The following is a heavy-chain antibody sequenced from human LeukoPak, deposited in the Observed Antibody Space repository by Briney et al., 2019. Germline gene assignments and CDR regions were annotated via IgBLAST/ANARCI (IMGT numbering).Heavy chain of an antibody. J-gene: IGHJ3*02. Sequence: ASVKVSCKASGYTCTSYGISWVRQAPGQGLEWMGWISAYNGNTNYAQKLQGRVTMTTDTSTSTAYMELRSLRSDDTAVYYCARYCSSTSCYTVGAFDIWGQGTMVTVSS. CDR3: ARYCSSTSCYTVGAFDI. CDR1: GYTCTSYG. D-gene: IGHD2-2*02. V-gene: IGHV1-18*01. CDR2: ISAYNGNT.